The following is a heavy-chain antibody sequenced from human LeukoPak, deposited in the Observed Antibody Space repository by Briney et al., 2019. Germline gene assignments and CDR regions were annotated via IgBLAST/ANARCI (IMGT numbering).Heavy chain of an antibody. Sequence: GESLKISCKGSGYSFTSYWIGWVRQMPGKGLEWMGIIYPGDSDTRYSPSFQGQVTISADKSISTAYLQWSSLKASDTAMYYCARHLPHSGSYLTVPGFDYWGQGTLVTVSS. CDR2: IYPGDSDT. J-gene: IGHJ4*02. CDR3: ARHLPHSGSYLTVPGFDY. CDR1: GYSFTSYW. D-gene: IGHD1-26*01. V-gene: IGHV5-51*01.